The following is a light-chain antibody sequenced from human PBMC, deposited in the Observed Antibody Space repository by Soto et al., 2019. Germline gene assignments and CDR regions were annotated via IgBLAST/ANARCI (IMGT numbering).Light chain of an antibody. CDR3: PHTSRPPPT. CDR1: QAISTS. V-gene: IGKV1-39*01. CDR2: AAS. J-gene: IGKJ2*01. Sequence: DIQMTQSPSSLSASVGDRVTISCRASQAISTSLNWYQQKPGKAPKLLIYAASSLQTGVPSRFTGSGSATYSTHTTSSLLPKVFATYPVPHTSRPPPTCGQGPKVAIK.